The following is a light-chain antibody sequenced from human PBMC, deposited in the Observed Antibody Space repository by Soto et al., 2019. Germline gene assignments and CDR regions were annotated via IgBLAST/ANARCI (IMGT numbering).Light chain of an antibody. J-gene: IGKJ1*01. V-gene: IGKV1-39*01. CDR2: RAS. CDR1: QSIGTY. CDR3: QHSFSSPPWA. Sequence: DIQVTQSPSSLSASVGDRVTISCRASQSIGTYLNWYQQRPGTAPRLLIYRASSVKSGVPPRFSGSRSGRDLTLTISSLRPEDIATYFCQHSFSSPPWAFGQGTKVEVK.